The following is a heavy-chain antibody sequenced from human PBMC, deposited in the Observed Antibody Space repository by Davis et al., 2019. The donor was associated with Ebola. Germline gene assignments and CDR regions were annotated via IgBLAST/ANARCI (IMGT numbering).Heavy chain of an antibody. D-gene: IGHD2-2*01. CDR2: IRQDGGET. CDR1: GFTFTRDW. Sequence: PGGSLRLSCPASGFTFTRDWMTWLCQAPGKGLGWAANIRQDGGETYYVDSLKGRFTISRDNAKNSLFLQMNSLRPEDTAVYYCAKDGVAAASDYWGQGTLVTVSS. V-gene: IGHV3-7*03. J-gene: IGHJ4*02. CDR3: AKDGVAAASDY.